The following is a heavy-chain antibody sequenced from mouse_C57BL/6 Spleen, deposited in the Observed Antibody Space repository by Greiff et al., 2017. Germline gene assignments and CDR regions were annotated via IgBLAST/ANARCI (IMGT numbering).Heavy chain of an antibody. J-gene: IGHJ3*01. CDR2: ISYSGST. V-gene: IGHV3-1*01. CDR3: ARKGTTVDSLFAY. Sequence: EVMLVESGPGMVKPSQSLSLTCTVTGYSITSGYDWHWIRHFPGNKLEWMGYISYSGSTNYNPSLKSRISITHDTSKNHFFLKLNSVTTEDTATYYCARKGTTVDSLFAYWGQGTLVTVSA. D-gene: IGHD1-1*01. CDR1: GYSITSGYD.